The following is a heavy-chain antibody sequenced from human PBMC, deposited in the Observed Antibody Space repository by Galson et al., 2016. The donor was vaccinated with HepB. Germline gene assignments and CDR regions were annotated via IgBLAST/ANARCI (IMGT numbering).Heavy chain of an antibody. Sequence: SLRLSCAASGFLFSGSAMHWVRQAPGKGLEWVGRIRNKANNYTTTHRASVKGRFAISRDDSKNMAYLQMNSLKTEDTGVYFCTTDALDHWGQGTLVTVSS. V-gene: IGHV3-73*01. J-gene: IGHJ4*02. CDR1: GFLFSGSA. D-gene: IGHD2-2*01. CDR3: TTDALDH. CDR2: IRNKANNYTT.